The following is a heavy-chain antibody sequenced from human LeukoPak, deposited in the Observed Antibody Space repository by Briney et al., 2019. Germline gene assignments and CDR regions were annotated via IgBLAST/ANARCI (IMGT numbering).Heavy chain of an antibody. CDR1: GFTFSNFA. J-gene: IGHJ3*02. CDR3: AKDQGPLLHAFDI. CDR2: ISYDGSNK. D-gene: IGHD3-22*01. V-gene: IGHV3-30*18. Sequence: GGSLRLSCAASGFTFSNFAIHWVRQAPGKGLEWVAVISYDGSNKYYADSVKGRFTISRDNSKNTLYLQMNSLRAENTAVYYCAKDQGPLLHAFDIWGQGTMVTVSS.